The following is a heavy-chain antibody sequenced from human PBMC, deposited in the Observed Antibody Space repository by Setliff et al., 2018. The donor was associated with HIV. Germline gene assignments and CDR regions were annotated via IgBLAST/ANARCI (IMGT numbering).Heavy chain of an antibody. CDR2: IYWDDDK. Sequence: TLVNPTQTLTLTCTFSGFSMSTGAVGVSYIRGAGVGWIRQPPGKALEWLALIYWDDDKRYSPSLKSRLTITKDTSKNQVVLTMSNMDPVDTATYYCAHITVGLSKGDPFDIWGLGTMVTVSS. V-gene: IGHV2-5*02. D-gene: IGHD4-17*01. CDR3: AHITVGLSKGDPFDI. CDR1: GFSMSTGAVG. J-gene: IGHJ3*02.